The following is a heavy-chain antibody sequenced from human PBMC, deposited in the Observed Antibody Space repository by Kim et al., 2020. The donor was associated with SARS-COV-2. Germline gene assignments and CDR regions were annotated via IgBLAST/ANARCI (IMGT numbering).Heavy chain of an antibody. Sequence: GGSLRLSCAASGFTFSSYSMNWVRQAPGKGLEWVSSISSSSSYINNADSVKGRFTISRDNAKNSLYLQMNSLRAEDTAVYYCARDSAVASRYYYYGLDVWGQGTTVTVSS. CDR2: ISSSSSYI. CDR1: GFTFSSYS. D-gene: IGHD6-19*01. V-gene: IGHV3-21*01. CDR3: ARDSAVASRYYYYGLDV. J-gene: IGHJ6*02.